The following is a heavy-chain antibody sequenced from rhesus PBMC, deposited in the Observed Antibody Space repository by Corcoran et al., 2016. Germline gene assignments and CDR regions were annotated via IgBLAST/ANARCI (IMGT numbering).Heavy chain of an antibody. V-gene: IGHV4-76*01. J-gene: IGHJ4*01. D-gene: IGHD3-3*01. CDR1: GGSISGGYD. CDR3: ASAPPYNFWTGFPDY. CDR2: IYGSSGST. Sequence: QVQLQESGPGVVKPSETLSLTCAVSGGSISGGYDWSWIRQPPGKGLELIGNIYGSSGSTNYNPSLKNRVTISKDASKNGFSLKLSSVTAADTAVYYCASAPPYNFWTGFPDYWGQGVLVTVSS.